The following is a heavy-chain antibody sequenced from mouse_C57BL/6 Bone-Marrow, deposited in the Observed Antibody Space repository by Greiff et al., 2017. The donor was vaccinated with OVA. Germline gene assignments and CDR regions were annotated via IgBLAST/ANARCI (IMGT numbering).Heavy chain of an antibody. CDR3: ASITTVVVYYAMDY. D-gene: IGHD1-1*01. V-gene: IGHV1-82*01. CDR2: IYPGDGDT. Sequence: QVQLQQSGPELVKPGASVQISCKASGYAFSSSWMNWVKQRPGKGLEWIGRIYPGDGDTNYNGKFKGKATLTADKSSSTAYMQLSSLTSEDSAVYFCASITTVVVYYAMDYWGQGTSVTVSS. J-gene: IGHJ4*01. CDR1: GYAFSSSW.